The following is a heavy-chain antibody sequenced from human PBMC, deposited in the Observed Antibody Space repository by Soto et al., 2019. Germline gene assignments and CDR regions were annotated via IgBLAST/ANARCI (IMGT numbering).Heavy chain of an antibody. D-gene: IGHD1-1*01. CDR1: GFSLTTLGLG. Sequence: QITLKESGPTLVKPTQALTLTCSFSGFSLTTLGLGVAGVRQPPGKDLEWVALIYWDDDRQYSPSLKPRLTITKDTSKSQVVLTMTNMDPVDTGTYYCAHSQLTTAANAFDVWGQGSIVTVSS. CDR3: AHSQLTTAANAFDV. CDR2: IYWDDDR. J-gene: IGHJ3*01. V-gene: IGHV2-5*02.